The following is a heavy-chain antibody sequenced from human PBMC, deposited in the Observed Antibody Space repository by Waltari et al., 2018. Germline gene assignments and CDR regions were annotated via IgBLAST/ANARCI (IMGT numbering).Heavy chain of an antibody. Sequence: QVQVVESGGGVVQPGGSLRLSRATSGFIFSTHGMHWVRQAPGKVLEWGASIRNDGSYMYHADSVKGRFTVSRDNSKNTLYLQMSSLRPEDTARYYCAKEIVPASTYYFDYWGQGTLVTVS. J-gene: IGHJ4*02. V-gene: IGHV3-30*02. CDR2: IRNDGSYM. D-gene: IGHD2-2*01. CDR3: AKEIVPASTYYFDY. CDR1: GFIFSTHG.